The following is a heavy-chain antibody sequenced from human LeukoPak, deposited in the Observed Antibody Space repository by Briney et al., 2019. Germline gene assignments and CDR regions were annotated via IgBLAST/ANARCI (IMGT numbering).Heavy chain of an antibody. CDR3: ARAGGVKTAALDLDY. V-gene: IGHV4-34*01. CDR2: INHSGST. CDR1: GGSFSGYY. Sequence: SETLSLTCAVYGGSFSGYYWSWIRQPPGKGLEWIGEINHSGSTNYNPSLKSRVTISVDTSKNQFSLKLTSVTAADTAVYYCARAGGVKTAALDLDYWGQGTLVTVSS. D-gene: IGHD6-25*01. J-gene: IGHJ4*02.